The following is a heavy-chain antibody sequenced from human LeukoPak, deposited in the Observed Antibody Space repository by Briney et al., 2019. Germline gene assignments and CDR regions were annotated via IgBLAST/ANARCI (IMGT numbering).Heavy chain of an antibody. CDR3: AGDRSAGTEGIGLAY. V-gene: IGHV4-59*01. D-gene: IGHD1-7*01. J-gene: IGHJ4*02. Sequence: PETLSLTCTVSGGSLSSFYGRWIRHSPGEGLEWIGYIYYSGSTNYNTSFKSRVTISVDTPKNHFSLKLRSLTAAHTAPYHFAGDRSAGTEGIGLAYWGQGTLVTVSS. CDR1: GGSLSSFY. CDR2: IYYSGST.